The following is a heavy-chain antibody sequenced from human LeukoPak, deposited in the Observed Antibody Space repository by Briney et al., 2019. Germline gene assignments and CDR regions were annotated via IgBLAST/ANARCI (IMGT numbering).Heavy chain of an antibody. Sequence: SETLSLTCSVSGGSISRSSYYWGWTRQPPGKGLEWVGSIYYSGSTYYNPSLKSRVTISVDTSRNQFSLKLGSVTAADTAVYYCARHGSIATGAFTYWGQGTLVTVSS. CDR2: IYYSGST. CDR3: ARHGSIATGAFTY. D-gene: IGHD6-13*01. CDR1: GGSISRSSYY. V-gene: IGHV4-39*01. J-gene: IGHJ4*02.